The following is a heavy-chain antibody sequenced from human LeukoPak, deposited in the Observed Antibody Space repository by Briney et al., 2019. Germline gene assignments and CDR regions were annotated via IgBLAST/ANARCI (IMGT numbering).Heavy chain of an antibody. V-gene: IGHV4-4*07. J-gene: IGHJ4*02. CDR1: GGSINNYY. CDR2: IYTRGST. CDR3: TRDREHGTQDS. Sequence: PSETLSLTCTVSGGSINNYYWSWIRQPAGKGLEWIGRIYTRGSTNYNPSLKSRVTMSVDTSKGRFSLNLNSVTAADTAVYFCTRDREHGTQDSWGQGTLVTVS. D-gene: IGHD1-26*01.